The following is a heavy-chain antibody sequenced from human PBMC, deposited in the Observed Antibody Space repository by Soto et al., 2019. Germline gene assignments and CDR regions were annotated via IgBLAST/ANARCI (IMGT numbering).Heavy chain of an antibody. CDR2: IVVGSGNT. V-gene: IGHV1-58*01. D-gene: IGHD3-16*02. J-gene: IGHJ4*02. CDR1: GFTFTSSA. CDR3: AAGGGGAISY. Sequence: QMQLVQSGPEVKKPGTSVKVSCKASGFTFTSSAVQWVRQARGQRLEWIGWIVVGSGNTNYAQKFQERVTITRDMSTSTADRAVSSWRPEDAAVYYGAAGGGGAISYWGKGPLVPVSS.